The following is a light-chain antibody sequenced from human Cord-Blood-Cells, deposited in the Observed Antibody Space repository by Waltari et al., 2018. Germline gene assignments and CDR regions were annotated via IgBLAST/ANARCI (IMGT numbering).Light chain of an antibody. CDR2: ASS. Sequence: IQMTQSSSSLSASVVNLVTSTCRASQSISSYLNWYQQKPGKAPKLLIYASSSFQSGVPSRFSGSGSGTDFTLTISSLQPDDFATYYCQQSYSTPLTCGGGTKVQIK. J-gene: IGKJ4*01. CDR1: QSISSY. V-gene: IGKV1-39*01. CDR3: QQSYSTPLT.